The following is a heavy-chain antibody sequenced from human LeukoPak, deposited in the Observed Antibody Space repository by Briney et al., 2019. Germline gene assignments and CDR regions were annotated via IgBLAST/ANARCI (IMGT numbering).Heavy chain of an antibody. V-gene: IGHV4-39*07. D-gene: IGHD3-3*01. CDR3: VRGDYYDNWFDP. J-gene: IGHJ5*02. CDR2: IYHSGST. CDR1: GGSISSSSYY. Sequence: SETLSLTCTVSGGSISSSSYYWGWIRQPPGKGLEWIGYIYHSGSTYYNPSLKSRVTMSVDTSKNQISLKLSSVTAADTAVYYCVRGDYYDNWFDPWGQGTLVTVSS.